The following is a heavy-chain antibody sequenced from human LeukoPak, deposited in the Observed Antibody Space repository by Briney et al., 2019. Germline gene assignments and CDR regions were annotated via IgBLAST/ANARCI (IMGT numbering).Heavy chain of an antibody. Sequence: GGSLRLSCVASGFSFSGYWMSWVRQAPGKGLEWVASIKTDGSAKYCVDSLKGRFTISRDNAKNSLYLQMNNLRAEDTAVYYCARDPESQKGRDGLDYWGQGSLVTVAS. J-gene: IGHJ4*02. CDR2: IKTDGSAK. V-gene: IGHV3-7*01. CDR1: GFSFSGYW. D-gene: IGHD1-14*01. CDR3: ARDPESQKGRDGLDY.